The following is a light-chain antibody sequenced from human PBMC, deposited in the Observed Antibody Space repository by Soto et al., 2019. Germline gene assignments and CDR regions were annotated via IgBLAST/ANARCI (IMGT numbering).Light chain of an antibody. J-gene: IGLJ1*01. Sequence: QSVLTQPPSVSGAPGQRVTISCTGSSSNIGAGYDVHWYQQLPGTAPKLLIYGNSNRPSGVPDRFPGSKSGTSASLAITGLQAEDEADYYCQYYDSSLSGPYVFGTGTKVTVL. CDR1: SSNIGAGYD. CDR3: QYYDSSLSGPYV. V-gene: IGLV1-40*01. CDR2: GNS.